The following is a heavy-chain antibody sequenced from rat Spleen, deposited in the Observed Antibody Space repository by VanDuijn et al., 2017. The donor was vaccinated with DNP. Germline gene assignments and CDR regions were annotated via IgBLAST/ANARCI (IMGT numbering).Heavy chain of an antibody. V-gene: IGHV5S10*01. D-gene: IGHD1-6*01. J-gene: IGHJ2*01. CDR2: IIYDGSDT. Sequence: EVQLVESGGGLVQPGNSLKLSCAASGFIFSDYAMAWVRRSPKKGLEWVATIIYDGSDTYYRDSVKGRFTISRDNVKSTLYLQMDSLRSEDTATYYCATRSYDYNYFVFWGQGVMVTVSS. CDR3: ATRSYDYNYFVF. CDR1: GFIFSDYA.